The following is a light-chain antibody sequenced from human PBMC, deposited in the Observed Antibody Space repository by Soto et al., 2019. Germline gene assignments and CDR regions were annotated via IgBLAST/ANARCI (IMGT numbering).Light chain of an antibody. CDR3: QQSYSIPYT. Sequence: DIQLTQPPSSLSASVGDRVTITCRASQTISRNLNWYQQKPGEAPRLLMYVVSTLQGGVPSRFSGSESGTDYTLTISSVQPDDFATYYCQQSYSIPYTFGQGTKLEIK. CDR1: QTISRN. CDR2: VVS. V-gene: IGKV1-39*01. J-gene: IGKJ2*01.